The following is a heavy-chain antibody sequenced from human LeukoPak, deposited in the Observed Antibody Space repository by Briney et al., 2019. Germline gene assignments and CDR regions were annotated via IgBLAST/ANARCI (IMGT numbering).Heavy chain of an antibody. Sequence: PSETLSLTCTVSGGSISGYYWSWIRQPPGKGLEWIGYIYYSGSTNYNPSLKSRVTISVDTPKKQFSLKLTSVTAADTAVYYCARVSRGTIDYWGQGTLVTVSS. CDR1: GGSISGYY. CDR3: ARVSRGTIDY. V-gene: IGHV4-59*01. J-gene: IGHJ4*02. CDR2: IYYSGST.